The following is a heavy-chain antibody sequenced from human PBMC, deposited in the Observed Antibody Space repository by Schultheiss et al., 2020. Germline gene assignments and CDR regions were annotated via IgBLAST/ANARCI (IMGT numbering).Heavy chain of an antibody. CDR1: GGSISSSSYY. CDR2: IYYSGST. CDR3: ARGRYFDY. V-gene: IGHV4-39*01. Sequence: SETLSLTCTVSGGSISSSSYYWGWIRQPPGKGLEWIGSIYYSGSTYYNPSLKSRVTISVDTSKNQFSLKLSSVTAADTAVYYCARGRYFDYWGQGTLVTVSS. J-gene: IGHJ4*02.